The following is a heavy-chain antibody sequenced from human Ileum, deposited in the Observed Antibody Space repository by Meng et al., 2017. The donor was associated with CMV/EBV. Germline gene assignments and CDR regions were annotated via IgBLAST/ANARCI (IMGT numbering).Heavy chain of an antibody. Sequence: YSFTSYYMHWVRQAPGQGLEWMGVINPGGSTTYPQKFQGRVIMTRDTSTSTVNMELSSLRSEDTAVYYCARGYYHFWSASGYNWFDPWGQGTLVTVSS. CDR1: YSFTSYY. J-gene: IGHJ5*02. CDR2: INPGGST. D-gene: IGHD3-3*01. V-gene: IGHV1-46*01. CDR3: ARGYYHFWSASGYNWFDP.